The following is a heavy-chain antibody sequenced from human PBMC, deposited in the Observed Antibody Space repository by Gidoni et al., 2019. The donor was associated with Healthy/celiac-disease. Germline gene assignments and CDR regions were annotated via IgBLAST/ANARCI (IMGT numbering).Heavy chain of an antibody. CDR1: GYTFTSYG. V-gene: IGHV1-18*04. J-gene: IGHJ6*02. CDR3: ARDRNYDFWSGYPHYYYGMDV. D-gene: IGHD3-3*01. CDR2: ISAYNGNT. Sequence: QVQLVQSGAEVKKPGASVKVSCKASGYTFTSYGISWVRQAPGQGLEWMGWISAYNGNTNYAQKLQGRVTMTTDTSTSTAYMELRSLRSDDTAVYYCARDRNYDFWSGYPHYYYGMDVWGQGTTVTVSS.